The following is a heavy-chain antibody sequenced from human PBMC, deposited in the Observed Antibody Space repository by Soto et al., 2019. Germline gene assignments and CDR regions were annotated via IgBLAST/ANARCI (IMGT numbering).Heavy chain of an antibody. CDR2: ISSSSSII. V-gene: IGHV3-48*02. D-gene: IGHD3-22*01. CDR1: GFTFSSYS. J-gene: IGHJ4*02. Sequence: EVHLVESGGGLVQPGGSLRLSGAASGFTFSSYSMNWVRQAPGKGLEWVSYISSSSSIIYYAASVKGRFTISRDSANTSLYLQMNTLRDDDTAVYYCARDGYDSSGSHEYWGQGTVVTVSS. CDR3: ARDGYDSSGSHEY.